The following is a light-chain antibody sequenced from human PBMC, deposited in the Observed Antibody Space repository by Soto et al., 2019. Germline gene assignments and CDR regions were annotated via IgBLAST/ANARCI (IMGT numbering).Light chain of an antibody. J-gene: IGKJ2*01. V-gene: IGKV1-9*01. CDR1: QGISTY. CDR2: GAS. CDR3: QQLNSDWYA. Sequence: DIPLTQSPSFLSASVGDRVTITCRASQGISTYLAWYLQRPGKAPKLLIYGASTLQSGVPSRFSGSGSGTEFTLTVRSLQAEDFGTYYCQQLNSDWYAFGQGTKLEIK.